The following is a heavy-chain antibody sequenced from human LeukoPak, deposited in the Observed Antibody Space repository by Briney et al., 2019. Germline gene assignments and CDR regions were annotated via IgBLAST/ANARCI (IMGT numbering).Heavy chain of an antibody. V-gene: IGHV4-59*08. CDR1: GGSISSYY. Sequence: SETLSLTCTVSGGSISSYYWSWIRQPPGKGLEWIGYIYYSGSTNYNPSLKSRVTISVDTSKNQFSLKLSSVTAADTAVYYCAXQRYSSGWKPFYYFDYWGQGTLVTVSS. D-gene: IGHD6-19*01. J-gene: IGHJ4*02. CDR3: AXQRYSSGWKPFYYFDY. CDR2: IYYSGST.